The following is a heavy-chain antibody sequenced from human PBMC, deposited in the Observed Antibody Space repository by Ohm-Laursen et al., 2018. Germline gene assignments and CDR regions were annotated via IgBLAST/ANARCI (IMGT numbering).Heavy chain of an antibody. CDR2: ISGSAGDT. Sequence: SLRLSCSASGFTSSIYAMSWVRQAPGKGLEWVSAISGSAGDTYSYADSVKGQFTISRDNSKNTLYLQMNSLRAEDTALYYCAKGADYSSIWFDYWGQGTLVTVSS. V-gene: IGHV3-23*01. CDR3: AKGADYSSIWFDY. CDR1: GFTSSIYA. J-gene: IGHJ4*02. D-gene: IGHD6-13*01.